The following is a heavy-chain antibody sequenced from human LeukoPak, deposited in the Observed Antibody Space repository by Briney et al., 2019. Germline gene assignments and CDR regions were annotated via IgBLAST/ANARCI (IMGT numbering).Heavy chain of an antibody. V-gene: IGHV3-23*01. Sequence: PGGSLRLSCAAFGFTFSSYAMSWVRQAPGKGLEWVSTNADSVKGRFTISRDNSKNTLYLQMNSLRAEDTAVYFCAKDLYGDYVGDYWGQGTLVTVSS. CDR1: GFTFSSYA. J-gene: IGHJ4*02. CDR3: AKDLYGDYVGDY. D-gene: IGHD4-17*01.